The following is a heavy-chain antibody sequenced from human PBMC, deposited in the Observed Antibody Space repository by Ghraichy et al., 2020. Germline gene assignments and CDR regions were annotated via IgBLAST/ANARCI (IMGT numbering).Heavy chain of an antibody. CDR2: IYYSGST. D-gene: IGHD2-15*01. J-gene: IGHJ4*02. V-gene: IGHV4-59*01. CDR1: GGSISSYY. Sequence: SQTLSLTCTVSGGSISSYYWSWIRQTPGKGLEWIGYIYYSGSTNYNPSLKSRVTISVDTSKNQFSLKLSSVTAADTAVYYCARTYCSGGSCNYYFDYWGQGTLVTVSS. CDR3: ARTYCSGGSCNYYFDY.